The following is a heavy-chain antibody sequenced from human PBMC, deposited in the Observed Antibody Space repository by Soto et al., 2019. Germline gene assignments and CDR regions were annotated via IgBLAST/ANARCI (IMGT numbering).Heavy chain of an antibody. J-gene: IGHJ4*02. CDR2: IYYSGST. CDR3: ARGGGYDPFDY. Sequence: LSLTCPVTGDSISSRSYYWGWIRQPPGKGLEWIGSIYYSGSTFYNPSFQSRLTLSIDRSKNQFSLKLASMTAADTAVYYCARGGGYDPFDYWGQGTLVTVSS. V-gene: IGHV4-39*07. D-gene: IGHD5-12*01. CDR1: GDSISSRSYY.